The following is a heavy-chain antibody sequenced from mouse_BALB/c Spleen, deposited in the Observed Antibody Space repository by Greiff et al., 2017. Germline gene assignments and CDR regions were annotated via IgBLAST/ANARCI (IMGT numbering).Heavy chain of an antibody. CDR2: ISSGGSYT. CDR1: GYTFSSYT. Sequence: EVQLVESGGGLVKPGGSVKISCAASGYTFSSYTMTWVSQTPGKGLEWVESISSGGSYTKYTDNVKGRFTFTRDKATSTPYMQLSSLTSEDTAIYYCANDDRTPMDYWGQGTSVTVSS. J-gene: IGHJ4*01. V-gene: IGHV5-6-4*01. CDR3: ANDDRTPMDY. D-gene: IGHD2-14*01.